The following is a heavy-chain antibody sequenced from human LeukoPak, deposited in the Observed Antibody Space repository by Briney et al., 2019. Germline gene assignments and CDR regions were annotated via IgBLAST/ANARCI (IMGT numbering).Heavy chain of an antibody. CDR2: ISISSSTI. J-gene: IGHJ6*03. CDR3: ARVLRYFDWLEGYYMDV. D-gene: IGHD3-9*01. V-gene: IGHV3-48*01. CDR1: GFTFSSYS. Sequence: GGSLRLSCAASGFTFSSYSMNWVRQAPGKGLEWVSYISISSSTIYYADSVKGRFTISRDNAKNSLYLKMNSLRAEDTAVYYCARVLRYFDWLEGYYMDVWGKGTTVTVSS.